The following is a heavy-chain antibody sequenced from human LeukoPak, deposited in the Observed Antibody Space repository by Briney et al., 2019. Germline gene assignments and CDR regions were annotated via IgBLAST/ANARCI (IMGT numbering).Heavy chain of an antibody. CDR2: IYYSGST. Sequence: PSQTLSLTCTVSGGSISSGGYYWSWIRQHPGKGLEWIGYIYYSGSTYYNPSLKSRVTISVDTSKNQLSLKLSSVTAADTAVYYCASGNSGYDTNNWFDPWGQGTLVTVSS. J-gene: IGHJ5*02. D-gene: IGHD5-12*01. CDR1: GGSISSGGYY. CDR3: ASGNSGYDTNNWFDP. V-gene: IGHV4-31*03.